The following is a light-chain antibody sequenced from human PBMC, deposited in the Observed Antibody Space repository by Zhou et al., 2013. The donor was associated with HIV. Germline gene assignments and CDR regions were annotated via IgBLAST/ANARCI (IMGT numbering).Light chain of an antibody. V-gene: IGKV2-28*01. Sequence: DIVMTQSPLSLPVTPGEPASISCRSSQSLLHSNGYNYLDWYLQKPGQSPQLLIYLGSNRASGVPDRFSGSGSGTDFTLKISRVEAEDVGVYYCMQALQTPXTFGQGTKLEIK. CDR3: MQALQTPXT. CDR2: LGS. CDR1: QSLLHSNGYNY. J-gene: IGKJ2*01.